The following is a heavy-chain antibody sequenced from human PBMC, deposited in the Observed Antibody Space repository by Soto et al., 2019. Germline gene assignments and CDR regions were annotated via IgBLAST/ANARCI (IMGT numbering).Heavy chain of an antibody. CDR3: ARGYWGGSTCDSVIYYYGLDV. CDR2: ISYDGDNR. J-gene: IGHJ6*02. D-gene: IGHD2-15*01. CDR1: GFTFSRSV. V-gene: IGHV3-30-3*01. Sequence: QVQLVESGGGVVQPGGSLRLSCEGSGFTFSRSVLHWVRQAPGKGLEWVAAISYDGDNRYNVDSVKGRFTISRDNSKTTLCLQMNNLKSEDTAVYYCARGYWGGSTCDSVIYYYGLDVWGQGTTVTVSS.